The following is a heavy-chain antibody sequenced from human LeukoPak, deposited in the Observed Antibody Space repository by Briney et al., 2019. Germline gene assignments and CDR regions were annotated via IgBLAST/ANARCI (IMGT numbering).Heavy chain of an antibody. D-gene: IGHD3-10*01. J-gene: IGHJ6*02. CDR1: GYTFTGYY. Sequence: ASVKVSCKASGYTFTGYYMHWVRQAPGQGLEWMGWINPNSGGTNYAQKFQGRVTMTRDTSISTAYMELSRLRSDDTAVYYCARDSAVFRYYYGMDVWGQGTTVTVSS. V-gene: IGHV1-2*02. CDR2: INPNSGGT. CDR3: ARDSAVFRYYYGMDV.